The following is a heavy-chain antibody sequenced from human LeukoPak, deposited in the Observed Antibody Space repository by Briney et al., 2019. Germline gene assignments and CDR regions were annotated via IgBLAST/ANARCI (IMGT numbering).Heavy chain of an antibody. CDR3: AKVLSGSYYGYYYYGMDV. D-gene: IGHD1-26*01. CDR2: IRYDGSNK. CDR1: GFTFSSNG. Sequence: GGSRRLSCAASGFTFSSNGMHWARQAPGKGLEWVAFIRYDGSNKYYADSVKGRFTISRDNSKNTLYLQMNSLRAEDTAVYYCAKVLSGSYYGYYYYGMDVWGQGTTVTVSS. J-gene: IGHJ6*02. V-gene: IGHV3-30*02.